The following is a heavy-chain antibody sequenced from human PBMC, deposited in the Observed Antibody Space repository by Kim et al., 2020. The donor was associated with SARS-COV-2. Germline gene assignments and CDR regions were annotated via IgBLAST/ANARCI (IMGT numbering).Heavy chain of an antibody. J-gene: IGHJ6*03. CDR3: ARHARESRPAAIRYYYYYMDV. D-gene: IGHD2-2*02. CDR1: GGSISSSSYY. V-gene: IGHV4-39*01. CDR2: IYYSGST. Sequence: SETLSLTCTVSGGSISSSSYYWGWIRQPPGKGLEWIGSIYYSGSTYYNPSLKSRVTISVDTSKNQFSLKLSSVTAADTAVYYCARHARESRPAAIRYYYYYMDVWGKGTTVTVSS.